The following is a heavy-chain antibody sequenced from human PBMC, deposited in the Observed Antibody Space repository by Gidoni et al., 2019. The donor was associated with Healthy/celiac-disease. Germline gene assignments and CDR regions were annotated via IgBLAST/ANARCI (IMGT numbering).Heavy chain of an antibody. CDR3: ASGPVWSGYYRQDY. J-gene: IGHJ4*02. V-gene: IGHV3-21*01. CDR2: ISSSSSYI. D-gene: IGHD3-3*01. Sequence: EVQLVESGGGLVKPGGSLRLSCAASGFTFSSYSMNWVRQAPGKGLEWVSAISSSSSYIYYADSVKGRFTITRDNAKNSLYLQMNSLRAEDTAVYYCASGPVWSGYYRQDYWGQGTLVTVSS. CDR1: GFTFSSYS.